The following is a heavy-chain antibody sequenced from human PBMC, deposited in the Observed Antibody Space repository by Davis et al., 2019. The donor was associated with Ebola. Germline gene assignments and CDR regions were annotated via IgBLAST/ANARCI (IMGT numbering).Heavy chain of an antibody. D-gene: IGHD2-2*02. V-gene: IGHV3-33*01. CDR1: GFTFSSYG. CDR2: IWYDGSNK. Sequence: PGGSLRLSCAASGFTFSSYGMHWVRQAPGKGLEWVAVIWYDGSNKYYADSVKGRFTISRDNSKNTLYLQMNSLRAEDTAVYYCARERVVPAAIHDYWGQGTLVTVSS. CDR3: ARERVVPAAIHDY. J-gene: IGHJ4*02.